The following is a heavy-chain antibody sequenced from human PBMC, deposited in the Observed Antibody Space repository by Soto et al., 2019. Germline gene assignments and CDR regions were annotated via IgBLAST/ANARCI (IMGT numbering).Heavy chain of an antibody. J-gene: IGHJ3*01. CDR2: ISVRGDYR. CDR3: ANHGGFDF. D-gene: IGHD4-17*01. CDR1: GFTFSSSG. Sequence: EGQLLQSGGGLVQPGESLRVSCAASGFTFSSSGMRWVRQAPGKGLEWVSSISVRGDYRYYADSVKGRFTISRDNSKNTLYLQMNSLTTDDTAVYYFANHGGFDFWGQGTMVAVSS. V-gene: IGHV3-23*01.